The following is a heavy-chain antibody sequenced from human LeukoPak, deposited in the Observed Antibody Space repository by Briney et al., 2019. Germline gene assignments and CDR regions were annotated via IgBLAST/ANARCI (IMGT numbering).Heavy chain of an antibody. CDR2: ITASGDNT. J-gene: IGHJ4*02. V-gene: IGHV3-23*01. Sequence: PGGSLRLSCAASGFTFSSYAMGWVRQAPGKGLEWVSAITASGDNTYYADSVKGRFTISRDNSKNTLYLQMNSPRAEDTAVYYCAKGNGYTYGRYYFDYWGQGTLVTVSS. D-gene: IGHD5-18*01. CDR1: GFTFSSYA. CDR3: AKGNGYTYGRYYFDY.